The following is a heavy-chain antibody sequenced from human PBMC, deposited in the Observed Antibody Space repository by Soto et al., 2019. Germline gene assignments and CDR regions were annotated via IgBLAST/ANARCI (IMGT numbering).Heavy chain of an antibody. V-gene: IGHV3-23*01. J-gene: IGHJ5*02. CDR3: AKNQGVELVPLATVDWFDP. CDR2: ISGRGFKK. CDR1: GFIFENFG. Sequence: LRLSCAASGFIFENFGMSWVRQAPGKGLEWISSISGRGFKKYYADSVKGRFTISRDNSKSTVYLELNNLSAEDTAVYHCAKNQGVELVPLATVDWFDPWGQGSVVTVSS. D-gene: IGHD1-26*01.